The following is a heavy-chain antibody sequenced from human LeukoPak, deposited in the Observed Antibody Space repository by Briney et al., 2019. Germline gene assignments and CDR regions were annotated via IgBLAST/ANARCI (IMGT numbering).Heavy chain of an antibody. CDR2: VTGSGGST. CDR1: GFTFNIYA. CDR3: ANSMVRGASVRHFDY. Sequence: PGGSLRLSCSASGFTFNIYAMSWVRQAPGKGLEWVSAVTGSGGSTYYAGSVKGRFTISRDNSKNTLYLQMHSLRAEDTAVYYCANSMVRGASVRHFDYWGQGTLVTVSS. D-gene: IGHD3-10*01. V-gene: IGHV3-23*01. J-gene: IGHJ4*02.